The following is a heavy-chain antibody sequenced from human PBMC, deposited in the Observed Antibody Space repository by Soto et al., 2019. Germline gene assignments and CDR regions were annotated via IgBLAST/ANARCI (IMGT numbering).Heavy chain of an antibody. CDR1: GFTFSTYS. V-gene: IGHV3-48*01. D-gene: IGHD6-13*01. J-gene: IGHJ4*02. CDR3: VRASLAGQYYFDY. CDR2: ISSSSSSI. Sequence: PGGSLRLSCAASGFTFSTYSMNWVRQAPGKGLEWVPYISSSSSSIYYADSVKGRFTISRDNAKNSLFLQMNSLRAEDTAVYYCVRASLAGQYYFDYWGQGTLVTVSS.